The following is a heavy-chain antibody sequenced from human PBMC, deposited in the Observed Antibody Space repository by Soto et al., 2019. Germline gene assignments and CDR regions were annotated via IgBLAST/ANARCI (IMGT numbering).Heavy chain of an antibody. CDR1: GGTFSSYA. CDR3: AIDLAAAYYYGMDV. Sequence: SVKVSCKASGGTFSSYAISWVRQAPGQGHEWMGGIIPIFGTANYAQKFQGRVTITADESTSTAYMELSSLRSEDTAVYYCAIDLAAAYYYGMDVWGQGTTVTGSS. V-gene: IGHV1-69*13. CDR2: IIPIFGTA. J-gene: IGHJ6*02. D-gene: IGHD6-13*01.